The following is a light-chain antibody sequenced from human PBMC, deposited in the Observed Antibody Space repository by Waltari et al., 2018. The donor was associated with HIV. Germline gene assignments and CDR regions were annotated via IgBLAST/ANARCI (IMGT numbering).Light chain of an antibody. CDR3: AAWDDSLNGDVV. V-gene: IGLV1-44*01. J-gene: IGLJ2*01. CDR1: SSDTGSHT. Sequence: QSVLTQPHSASGTPGQRVTISCSGSSSDTGSHTVNWYQQLPGTAPRLLIYTNNQRPSGVPDRFSGSKSGTSASLVISGLQSEDEADYFCAAWDDSLNGDVVFGGGTKLTVL. CDR2: TNN.